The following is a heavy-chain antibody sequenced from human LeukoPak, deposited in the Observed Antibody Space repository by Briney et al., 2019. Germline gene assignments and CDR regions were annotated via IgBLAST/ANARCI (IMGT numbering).Heavy chain of an antibody. V-gene: IGHV3-23*01. D-gene: IGHD4-17*01. Sequence: SGGSLRLSCAASGFTFSDYVVHWVRQAPGKGLEWVSAISGSGGSTYYADSVKGRFTISRDNSKNTLYLQMNSLRAEDTAVYYCAKDFGGSGDYFFDYWGQGTLVTVSS. CDR3: AKDFGGSGDYFFDY. CDR2: ISGSGGST. J-gene: IGHJ4*02. CDR1: GFTFSDYV.